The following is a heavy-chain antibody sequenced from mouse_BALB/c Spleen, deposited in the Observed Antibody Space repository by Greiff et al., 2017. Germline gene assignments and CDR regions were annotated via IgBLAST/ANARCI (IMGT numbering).Heavy chain of an antibody. CDR2: ISSGGSYT. Sequence: EVQGVESGGGLVKPGGSLKLSCAASGFTFSSYTMSWVRQTPEKRLEWVATISSGGSYTYYPDSVKGRFTISRDNAKNTLYLQMSSLKSEDTAMYYCTMIYYDYDGFAYWGQGTLVTVSA. V-gene: IGHV5-6-4*01. CDR3: TMIYYDYDGFAY. D-gene: IGHD2-4*01. CDR1: GFTFSSYT. J-gene: IGHJ3*01.